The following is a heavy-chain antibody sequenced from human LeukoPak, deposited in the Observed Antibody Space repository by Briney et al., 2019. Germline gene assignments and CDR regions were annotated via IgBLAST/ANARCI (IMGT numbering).Heavy chain of an antibody. D-gene: IGHD4-23*01. V-gene: IGHV1-69*06. CDR2: IIPIFGTA. CDR1: GYTFTGYY. CDR3: ARPTYGGNSYDAFDI. J-gene: IGHJ3*02. Sequence: SVKVSCKASGYTFTGYYMHWVRQAPGQGLEWMGGIIPIFGTANYAQKFQGRVTITADKSTSTAYMELSSLRSEDTAVYYCARPTYGGNSYDAFDIWGQGTMVTVSS.